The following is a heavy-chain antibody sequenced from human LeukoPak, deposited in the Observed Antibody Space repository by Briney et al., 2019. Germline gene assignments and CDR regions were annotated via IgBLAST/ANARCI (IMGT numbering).Heavy chain of an antibody. CDR1: GYSISSGYY. J-gene: IGHJ4*02. CDR3: APSELLWFGGVNSGFDY. V-gene: IGHV4-61*01. CDR2: VYYSGST. Sequence: SETLSLTCTVSGYSISSGYYWGWIRQPPGKGLEWIGYVYYSGSTNYNPSLKSRVTISVDTSENQFSLKLSSVTAADTAVYYCAPSELLWFGGVNSGFDYWGQGTLVTVPS. D-gene: IGHD3-10*01.